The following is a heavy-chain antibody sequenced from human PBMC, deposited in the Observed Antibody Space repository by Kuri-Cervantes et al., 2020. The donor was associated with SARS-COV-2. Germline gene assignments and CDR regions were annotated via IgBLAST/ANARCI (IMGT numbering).Heavy chain of an antibody. CDR2: ISSSSTI. CDR1: GFTFSSYS. V-gene: IGHV3-48*02. CDR3: ARDANYGSRLPRKFDY. J-gene: IGHJ4*02. D-gene: IGHD5-12*01. Sequence: GGSLRLSCAASGFTFSSYSMNWVRQAPGKGLEWVSYISSSSTIYYADSVKGRSTISRDNAKNSLYLQMNSLRDEDTAVYYCARDANYGSRLPRKFDYWGQGTLVTVSS.